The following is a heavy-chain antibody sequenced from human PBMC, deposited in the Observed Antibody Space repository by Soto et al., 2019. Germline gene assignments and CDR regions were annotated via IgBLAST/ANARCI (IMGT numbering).Heavy chain of an antibody. Sequence: TLSLTCAVSGGSTSSGGYSWSWIRQPPGKGLEWIGYIYHSGSTYYNPSLKSRVTISVDRSKNQFSLKLSSVTAADTAVYYCARRWGSAADYWGQGTLVTVSS. J-gene: IGHJ4*02. CDR1: GGSTSSGGYS. CDR3: ARRWGSAADY. D-gene: IGHD2-15*01. V-gene: IGHV4-30-2*01. CDR2: IYHSGST.